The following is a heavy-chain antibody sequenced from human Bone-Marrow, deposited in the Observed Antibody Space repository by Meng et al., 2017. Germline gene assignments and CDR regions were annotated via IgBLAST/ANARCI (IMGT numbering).Heavy chain of an antibody. Sequence: GGSLRLSCAASGFTFINNAMNWVRQAPGTGLEWVSVISGTSANIYYIDSVKGRFTISRDNSKNTLYLQMDSLRAEDTAVYFCVKDFTNWGQGKRVNVAS. J-gene: IGHJ4*02. D-gene: IGHD3-10*01. V-gene: IGHV3-23*01. CDR1: GFTFINNA. CDR3: VKDFTN. CDR2: ISGTSANI.